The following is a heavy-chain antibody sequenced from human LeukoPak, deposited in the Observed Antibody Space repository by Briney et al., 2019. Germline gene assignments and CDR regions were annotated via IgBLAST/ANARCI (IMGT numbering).Heavy chain of an antibody. J-gene: IGHJ4*02. D-gene: IGHD4-17*01. Sequence: SETLSLTCAVYGGSFSGYYWSWIRQPPGKGLEWIGEINHSGSTNYNPSLKSRVTISVDTSKNQFSLKLSSVAAADTAVYYCARGSGGVTTLGWGQGTLVTVSS. V-gene: IGHV4-34*01. CDR2: INHSGST. CDR1: GGSFSGYY. CDR3: ARGSGGVTTLG.